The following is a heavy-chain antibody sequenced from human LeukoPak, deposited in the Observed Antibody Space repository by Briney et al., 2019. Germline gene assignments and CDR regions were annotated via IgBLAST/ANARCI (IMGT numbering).Heavy chain of an antibody. CDR2: ISSSSSYI. CDR3: ARDNKLLSSHWFDP. V-gene: IGHV3-21*01. CDR1: GFTFSSYS. Sequence: GGSLRLSCAASGFTFSSYSMNWVRQAPGKGLEWVSSISSSSSYIYYADSVKGRFTISRDNAKNSLYLQMNSLRAEDTAVYYCARDNKLLSSHWFDPWGQGTLVTVSS. J-gene: IGHJ5*02. D-gene: IGHD2-2*01.